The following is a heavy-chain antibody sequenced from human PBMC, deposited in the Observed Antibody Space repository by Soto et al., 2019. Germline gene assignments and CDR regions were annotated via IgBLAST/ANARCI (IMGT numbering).Heavy chain of an antibody. J-gene: IGHJ4*02. Sequence: QVQLQQWGAGLLKPSETLSLTCAVYGGSFSGYYWSWIRQPPGKGPEWIGEINHSGSTNYNPSLKSRVTISVDTSKNQFSLKLSSVTAADTAVYYCARRSGGSCLGGWGQGTLVTVSS. CDR3: ARRSGGSCLGG. V-gene: IGHV4-34*01. D-gene: IGHD2-15*01. CDR2: INHSGST. CDR1: GGSFSGYY.